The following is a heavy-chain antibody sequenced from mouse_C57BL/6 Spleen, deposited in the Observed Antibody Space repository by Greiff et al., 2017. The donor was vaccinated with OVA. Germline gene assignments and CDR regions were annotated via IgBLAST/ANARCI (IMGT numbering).Heavy chain of an antibody. CDR3: ARRGFTTVVAEDWYFDV. V-gene: IGHV5-12*01. CDR2: ISNGGGST. D-gene: IGHD1-1*01. CDR1: GFTFSDYY. J-gene: IGHJ1*03. Sequence: EVMLVESGGGLVQPGGSLKLSCAASGFTFSDYYMYWVRQTPEKRLEWVAYISNGGGSTYYPDTVKGRFTISRDNAKNTLYLQMSRLKSEDTAMYYCARRGFTTVVAEDWYFDVWGTGTTVTVSS.